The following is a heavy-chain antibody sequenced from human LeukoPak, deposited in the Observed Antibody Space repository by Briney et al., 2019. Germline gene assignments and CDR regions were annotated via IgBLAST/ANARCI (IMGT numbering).Heavy chain of an antibody. D-gene: IGHD4-17*01. V-gene: IGHV3-23*01. J-gene: IGHJ3*01. CDR1: GFTFSSYA. Sequence: GGSLRLSCVGSGFTFSSYAMTWVRQAPGKGLEWVSSIRGSGHGTSYAASVKGRFTMSRDNSKNTLYLQMDSLRAEDTAMYYCGRDPNGDYVGAFDFWGRGTLVTVSS. CDR3: GRDPNGDYVGAFDF. CDR2: IRGSGHGT.